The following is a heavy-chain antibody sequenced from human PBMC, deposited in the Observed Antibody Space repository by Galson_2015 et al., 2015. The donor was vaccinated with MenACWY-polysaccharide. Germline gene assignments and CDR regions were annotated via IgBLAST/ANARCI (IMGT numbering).Heavy chain of an antibody. Sequence: SLRLSCAASGFTFSNFWMSWFRQSPGKELEWVVSIKQDGSEKYLVDSVKGRFTISRDNAENSLFLQMNSLRAEDTAVYYCARERLVRGVFFDQWCQGPLVPVSS. J-gene: IGHJ4*02. CDR1: GFTFSNFW. V-gene: IGHV3-7*01. CDR3: ARERLVRGVFFDQ. CDR2: IKQDGSEK. D-gene: IGHD3-10*01.